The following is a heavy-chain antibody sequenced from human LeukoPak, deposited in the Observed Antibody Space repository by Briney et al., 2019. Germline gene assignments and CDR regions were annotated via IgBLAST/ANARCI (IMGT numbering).Heavy chain of an antibody. CDR3: AAPRRGPHTLMDPRDAFDL. CDR2: IVVGSGNT. Sequence: SVKVSCKASRFTFISSGMQWVRQARGQRLEWIGWIVVGSGNTNYAQKFQERVTITRDMSTSTAYMELSSLRSEDTAVYYCAAPRRGPHTLMDPRDAFDLWGQGTMVTVSS. J-gene: IGHJ3*01. V-gene: IGHV1-58*02. CDR1: RFTFISSG. D-gene: IGHD5-18*01.